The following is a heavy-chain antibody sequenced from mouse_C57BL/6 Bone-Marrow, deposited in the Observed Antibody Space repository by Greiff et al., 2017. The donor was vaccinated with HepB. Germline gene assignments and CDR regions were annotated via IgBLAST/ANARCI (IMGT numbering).Heavy chain of an antibody. J-gene: IGHJ3*01. CDR2: INPYNGGT. D-gene: IGHD1-1*01. V-gene: IGHV1-19*01. CDR1: GYTFTDYY. Sequence: VQLQQSGPVLVKPGASVKMSCKASGYTFTDYYMNWVKQSHGKSLEWIGVINPYNGGTSYNQKFKGKATLTVDKSSSTAYMELNSLTSEDSAVYYCARVLRSPWFAYWGQGTLVTVSA. CDR3: ARVLRSPWFAY.